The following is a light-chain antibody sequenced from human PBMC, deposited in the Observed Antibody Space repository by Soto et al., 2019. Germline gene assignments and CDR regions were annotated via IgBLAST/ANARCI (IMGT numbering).Light chain of an antibody. CDR2: EGS. CDR3: CSYAGSSTHVV. V-gene: IGLV2-23*01. Sequence: QSVLTQPASVSGSPGQSITISCTGTSSDVGSYNLVSWYQQHPGKAPKLMIYEGSKRPSGVSNRFSGSKSGNTASLTISGLQAEDADDYYCCSYAGSSTHVVFGGGTKLTVL. J-gene: IGLJ2*01. CDR1: SSDVGSYNL.